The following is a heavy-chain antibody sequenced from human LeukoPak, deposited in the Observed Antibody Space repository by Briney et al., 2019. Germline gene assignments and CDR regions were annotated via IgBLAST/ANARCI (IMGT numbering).Heavy chain of an antibody. Sequence: GGSLRLSCAASGFTFSSYAMSWVRQAPGKGLEWVSAISSSGGTTHYADSVKGRFTISRDNYKKTLYVQMNSLRAEDTAVYYCAKHIGSWYYMDVWGKGTTVTVSS. J-gene: IGHJ6*03. CDR3: AKHIGSWYYMDV. V-gene: IGHV3-23*01. D-gene: IGHD6-13*01. CDR1: GFTFSSYA. CDR2: ISSSGGTT.